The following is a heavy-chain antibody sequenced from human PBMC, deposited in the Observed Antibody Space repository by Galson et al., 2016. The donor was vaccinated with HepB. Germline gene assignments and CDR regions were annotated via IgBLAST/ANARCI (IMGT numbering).Heavy chain of an antibody. CDR1: GGSISSGYY. J-gene: IGHJ4*02. CDR2: IYYSGTA. V-gene: IGHV4-39*07. CDR3: ARTSDLDF. Sequence: SETLSLTCTVSGGSISSGYYWGWIRQPPGKGLEWIGHIYYSGTATYNPSLKSRVSISVDTSNDQFSLKLNSVTAADTAVYYCARTSDLDFWGQGNLVTIS. D-gene: IGHD2-2*01.